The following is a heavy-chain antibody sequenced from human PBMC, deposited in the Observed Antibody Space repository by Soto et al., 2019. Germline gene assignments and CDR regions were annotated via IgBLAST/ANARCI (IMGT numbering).Heavy chain of an antibody. V-gene: IGHV3-74*01. CDR2: INSDGSST. Sequence: EVQLVESGGGLVQPGGSLRLSCAASGFTFSSYWMHWVRQAPGKGLVWVSRINSDGSSTSYADSVKGRFTISRDNAKNTLYLQMNSLRAEDTAVYYCARDPLTIPAGIAAASRVPWFDPWGQGTLVTVSS. D-gene: IGHD6-13*01. CDR3: ARDPLTIPAGIAAASRVPWFDP. CDR1: GFTFSSYW. J-gene: IGHJ5*02.